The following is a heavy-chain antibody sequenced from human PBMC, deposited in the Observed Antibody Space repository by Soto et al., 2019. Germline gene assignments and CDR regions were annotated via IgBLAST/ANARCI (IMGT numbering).Heavy chain of an antibody. CDR2: IWYDGSNK. CDR3: ARDSRREYYDSRPYWGADY. D-gene: IGHD3-22*01. V-gene: IGHV3-33*01. J-gene: IGHJ4*02. Sequence: QVQLVESGGGVVQPGRSLRLSCAASGFTFSSYGMHWVRQAPGKRLEWVAVIWYDGSNKYYADSVKGRFTISRDNSKNTLYLQMNSLRAEDTAVYYCARDSRREYYDSRPYWGADYWGQGTLVTVSS. CDR1: GFTFSSYG.